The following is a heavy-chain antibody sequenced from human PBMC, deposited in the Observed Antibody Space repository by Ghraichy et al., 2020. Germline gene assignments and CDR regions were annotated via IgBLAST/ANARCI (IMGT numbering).Heavy chain of an antibody. Sequence: SETLPLTCTVSGGSISSYYWSWIRQPPGKGLEWIGYIYYSGSTNYNPSLKSRVTISVDTSKNQFSLKLSSVTAADTAVYYCARENSNYYFDYWGQGTLVTVSS. D-gene: IGHD4-11*01. J-gene: IGHJ4*02. CDR3: ARENSNYYFDY. V-gene: IGHV4-59*01. CDR1: GGSISSYY. CDR2: IYYSGST.